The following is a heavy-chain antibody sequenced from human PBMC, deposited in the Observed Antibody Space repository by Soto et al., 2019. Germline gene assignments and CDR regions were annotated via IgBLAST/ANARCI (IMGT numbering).Heavy chain of an antibody. CDR1: GYTFTGYY. CDR3: ARDPRSYSSSWYGESYGMDV. V-gene: IGHV1-2*04. Sequence: QVQLVQSGAEVKKPGASVKVSCKASGYTFTGYYMHWVRQAPGQGLEWMGWINPNSGGTNYAQKFQGWVTMTRDTSISTVYMELSRLRSDDTAVYYCARDPRSYSSSWYGESYGMDVWGQGTTVTVSS. CDR2: INPNSGGT. D-gene: IGHD6-13*01. J-gene: IGHJ6*02.